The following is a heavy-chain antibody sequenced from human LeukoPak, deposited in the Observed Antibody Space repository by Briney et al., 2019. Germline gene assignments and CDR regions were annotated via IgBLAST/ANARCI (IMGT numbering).Heavy chain of an antibody. CDR2: IHYTGST. CDR1: GGSITSSY. D-gene: IGHD3-9*01. Sequence: PAETLSLTCTVSGGSITSSYWSWIRQSPGKGLEWIGYIHYTGSTNYNPSLKSRVTMLIDTSKNQFSLRLSSVTAADTAVYYCARGRYSAGDNWFDPWGQGTLVTVSS. V-gene: IGHV4-59*01. J-gene: IGHJ5*02. CDR3: ARGRYSAGDNWFDP.